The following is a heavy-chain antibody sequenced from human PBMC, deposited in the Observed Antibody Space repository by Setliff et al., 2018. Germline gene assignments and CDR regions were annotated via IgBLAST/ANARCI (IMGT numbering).Heavy chain of an antibody. D-gene: IGHD3-3*01. Sequence: PSETLSLTCTVSGDSISAASIMAWIRQPAGKELEWIGQIYTSWSTNYNPSLKSRVTISLDTSKNQFSLSLTSVTAEDTAVYYCARMSGFQYIDVWDKGTTVTVSS. CDR1: GDSISAAS. CDR3: ARMSGFQYIDV. J-gene: IGHJ6*03. V-gene: IGHV4-61*09. CDR2: IYTSWST.